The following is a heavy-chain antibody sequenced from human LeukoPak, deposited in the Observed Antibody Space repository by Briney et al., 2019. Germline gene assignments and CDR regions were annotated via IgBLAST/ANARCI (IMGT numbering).Heavy chain of an antibody. Sequence: SETLSLTCTVSGGSIRSSYYYWGWIRQPPGKGLEWIGSIYDSGSTYYNPSLKSRVTISVDTSKNPFSLKLSSVTAADTAVYYCARREYSSGWFELDAFDIWGQGTMVTVSS. CDR3: ARREYSSGWFELDAFDI. CDR1: GGSIRSSYYY. D-gene: IGHD6-19*01. CDR2: IYDSGST. J-gene: IGHJ3*02. V-gene: IGHV4-39*01.